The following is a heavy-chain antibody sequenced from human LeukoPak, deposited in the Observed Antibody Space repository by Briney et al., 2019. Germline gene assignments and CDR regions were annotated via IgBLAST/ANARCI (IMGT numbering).Heavy chain of an antibody. CDR1: GLTFSSHW. V-gene: IGHV3-74*01. J-gene: IGHJ4*02. CDR3: TRVGYVDEGIDY. CDR2: ITNDGSST. Sequence: PGGSLRLSCAASGLTFSSHWKHWVRQAPGKGLVWVSRITNDGSSTTYADSVKGRFTISRDNAKNSLYLQMNSLRAEDTAIYYCTRVGYVDEGIDYWGQGTLVTVSS. D-gene: IGHD4-17*01.